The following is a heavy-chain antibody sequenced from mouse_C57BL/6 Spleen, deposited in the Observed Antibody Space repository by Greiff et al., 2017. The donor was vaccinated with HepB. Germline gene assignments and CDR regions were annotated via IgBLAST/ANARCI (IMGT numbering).Heavy chain of an antibody. CDR3: ARYILLYAMDY. CDR1: GFTFTDYY. V-gene: IGHV7-3*01. CDR2: IRNKANGYTT. Sequence: EVHLVESGGGLVQPGGSLSLSCAASGFTFTDYYMSWVRQPPGKALEWLGFIRNKANGYTTEYSASVKGRFTISRDNSQSILYLQMNALSAEDSASYYCARYILLYAMDYWGQGTSVTVSS. J-gene: IGHJ4*01.